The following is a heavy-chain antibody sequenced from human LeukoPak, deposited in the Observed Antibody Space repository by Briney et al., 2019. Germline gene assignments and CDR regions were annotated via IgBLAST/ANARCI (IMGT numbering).Heavy chain of an antibody. D-gene: IGHD2-2*01. V-gene: IGHV3-66*01. Sequence: GGSLRLSCAASGFTVSSNYMSWVRQAPGKGLEWVSVIYSGGSTYYADSVKGRFTISRDNSKNTLYLQMNSLRAEDTAVYYCARDNRGCSSTSCYQDYLGDAFDIWAQGTMVTVSS. CDR3: ARDNRGCSSTSCYQDYLGDAFDI. CDR1: GFTVSSNY. CDR2: IYSGGST. J-gene: IGHJ3*02.